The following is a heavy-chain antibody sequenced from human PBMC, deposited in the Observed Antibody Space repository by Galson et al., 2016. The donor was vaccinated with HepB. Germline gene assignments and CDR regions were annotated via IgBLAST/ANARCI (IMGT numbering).Heavy chain of an antibody. Sequence: PALVKPTQTLTLTCTVSGFSLSTNGVGVGWIRQPPGKALEWLALIFWDDDQRYNPSLKNRVTVTKDTSKNQVVLTMTDMDPVDTATYFCAHRGLHDTSGYSYSPFDFWGQGILVTVSS. D-gene: IGHD5-18*01. V-gene: IGHV2-5*02. CDR2: IFWDDDQ. CDR1: GFSLSTNGVG. CDR3: AHRGLHDTSGYSYSPFDF. J-gene: IGHJ4*02.